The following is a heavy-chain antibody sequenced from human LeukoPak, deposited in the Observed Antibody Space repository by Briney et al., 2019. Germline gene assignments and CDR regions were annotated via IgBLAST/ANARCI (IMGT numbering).Heavy chain of an antibody. D-gene: IGHD6-19*01. CDR3: ASLYSGGWYPNDDAFDI. Sequence: RGSLRLSCAASGFTFSSYSMNWVRQAPGKGLEWVSYISSSSTIYYADSVKGRFTISRDNAKNSLYLQMNSLRAEDTAVYYCASLYSGGWYPNDDAFDIWGQGTMVTVSS. J-gene: IGHJ3*02. CDR1: GFTFSSYS. CDR2: ISSSSTI. V-gene: IGHV3-48*01.